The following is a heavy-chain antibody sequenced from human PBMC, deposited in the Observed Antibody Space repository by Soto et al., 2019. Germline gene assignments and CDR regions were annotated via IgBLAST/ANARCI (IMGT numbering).Heavy chain of an antibody. J-gene: IGHJ4*02. Sequence: WASVKVSCKASGGTFSSYAISWVRQAPGQGLEWMGGIIPIFGTANYAQKFQGRVTITADESTSTAYMELGSLRSEDTTVYYCARHRIYGSGSPLDYWGQGTLVTVSS. CDR2: IIPIFGTA. CDR1: GGTFSSYA. CDR3: ARHRIYGSGSPLDY. D-gene: IGHD3-10*01. V-gene: IGHV1-69*13.